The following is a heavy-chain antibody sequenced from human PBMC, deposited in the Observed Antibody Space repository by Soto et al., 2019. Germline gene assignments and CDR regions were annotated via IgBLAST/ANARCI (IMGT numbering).Heavy chain of an antibody. D-gene: IGHD6-19*01. V-gene: IGHV3-33*01. CDR1: GFTFSSYG. J-gene: IGHJ6*02. CDR2: IWYDGSNK. CDR3: ARDGWKQWLDEYYYYYGMDV. Sequence: GGSLRLSCAASGFTFSSYGMHWVRQAPGKGLEWVAVIWYDGSNKYYADSGKGRFTISRDNSKNQLYLQMNSLRAEDTAVYYCARDGWKQWLDEYYYYYGMDVWGQGTTVTVSS.